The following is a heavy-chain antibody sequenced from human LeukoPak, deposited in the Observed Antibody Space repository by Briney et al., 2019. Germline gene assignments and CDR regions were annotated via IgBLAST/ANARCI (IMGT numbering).Heavy chain of an antibody. D-gene: IGHD1-7*01. CDR3: ARGGANYMNYGWFDP. Sequence: PSETLSLTCSVSGGSISAYHWAWIRQRAGKGLEWIGRIYTSGSTDYNPSLKSRVTISVDTSKDQFSLKLASLTAADTAVYYCARGGANYMNYGWFDPWGQGTLVTVSS. J-gene: IGHJ5*02. V-gene: IGHV4-4*07. CDR2: IYTSGST. CDR1: GGSISAYH.